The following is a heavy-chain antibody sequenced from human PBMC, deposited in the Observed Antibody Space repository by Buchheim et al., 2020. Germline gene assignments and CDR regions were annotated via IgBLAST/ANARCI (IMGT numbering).Heavy chain of an antibody. J-gene: IGHJ4*02. V-gene: IGHV3-74*01. Sequence: EVQLVESGGGLVQPGGSLRLSCAASGFTFSTYWMHWVRQAPGKGLVWVSRINSDGTFTSYADSVKGRFTISRDNARNTLSLQMNSLRAEDTAVYFCTREPSSGWYYFDSWGQGT. CDR2: INSDGTFT. D-gene: IGHD6-19*01. CDR1: GFTFSTYW. CDR3: TREPSSGWYYFDS.